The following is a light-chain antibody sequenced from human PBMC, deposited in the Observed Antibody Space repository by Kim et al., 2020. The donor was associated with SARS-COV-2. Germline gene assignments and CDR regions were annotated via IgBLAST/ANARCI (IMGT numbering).Light chain of an antibody. CDR2: GNS. CDR1: SSNIGAGYD. Sequence: RVTISWTGSSSNIGAGYDVHWYQQLPGTAPKRLIYGNSKRPSGVPDRFSGSKSGTSASLAITGLQAEDEADYYCQSYDSSLSGSVFGGGTQLTVL. CDR3: QSYDSSLSGSV. V-gene: IGLV1-40*01. J-gene: IGLJ2*01.